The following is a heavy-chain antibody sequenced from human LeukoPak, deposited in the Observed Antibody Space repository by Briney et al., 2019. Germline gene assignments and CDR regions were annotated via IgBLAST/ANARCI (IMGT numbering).Heavy chain of an antibody. CDR3: TRHGFYYDSSGFDL. V-gene: IGHV3-73*01. D-gene: IGHD3-22*01. CDR1: GFTFSDSA. CDR2: VETKADSYAT. J-gene: IGHJ3*01. Sequence: GGSLRLSCAASGFTFSDSALHWVRQAPGKGLEWVGRVETKADSYATAYGTSVKGRFTISRGDSKNTAYLQMNSLKTDDTAVYYCTRHGFYYDSSGFDLWGQGTVVTVSS.